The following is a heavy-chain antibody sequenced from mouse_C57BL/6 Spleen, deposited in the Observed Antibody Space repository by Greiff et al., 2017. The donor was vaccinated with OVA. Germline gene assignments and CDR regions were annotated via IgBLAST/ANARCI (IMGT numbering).Heavy chain of an antibody. CDR1: GYAFSSSW. Sequence: QVQLQQSGPELVKPGASVKISCKASGYAFSSSWMNWVKQRPGKGLEWIGRIYPGDGDTNYNGKFKGKATLTADKSSSTAYMQLSSLTSEDSAVYFCAREGILLPYFDYWGQGTTLTVSS. V-gene: IGHV1-82*01. CDR2: IYPGDGDT. J-gene: IGHJ2*01. D-gene: IGHD1-1*01. CDR3: AREGILLPYFDY.